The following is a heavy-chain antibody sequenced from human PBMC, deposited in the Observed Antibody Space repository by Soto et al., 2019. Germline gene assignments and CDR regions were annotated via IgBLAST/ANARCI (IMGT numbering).Heavy chain of an antibody. CDR2: IIPIFGTA. Sequence: QVQLVQSGAEVKKPGSSVKVSCKASGGTFSSYAISWVRQAPGQGLEWMGGIIPIFGTANYAQKFQGRVTITADESTSTASTELSSLRSEDTAVYYCARDYDFWSGYGPNGMDVWGQGTTVTVSS. CDR3: ARDYDFWSGYGPNGMDV. CDR1: GGTFSSYA. J-gene: IGHJ6*02. D-gene: IGHD3-3*01. V-gene: IGHV1-69*12.